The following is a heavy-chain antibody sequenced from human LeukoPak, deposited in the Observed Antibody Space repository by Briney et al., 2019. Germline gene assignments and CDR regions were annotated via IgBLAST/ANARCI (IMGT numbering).Heavy chain of an antibody. Sequence: ASVKVSCKASGYTFFSYGITWVRQAPGQGVEGMGWVSAYAENTNYVQKFQGRVTMTRDTSTSTAYMELRSLRSDDTAVYYCARDCIGCHGFDSWGQGTLVTVSS. CDR3: ARDCIGCHGFDS. V-gene: IGHV1-18*01. CDR1: GYTFFSYG. CDR2: VSAYAENT. D-gene: IGHD1-26*01. J-gene: IGHJ4*02.